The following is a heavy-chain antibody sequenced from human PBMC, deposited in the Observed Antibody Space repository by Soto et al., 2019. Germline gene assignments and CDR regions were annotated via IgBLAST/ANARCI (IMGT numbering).Heavy chain of an antibody. CDR2: IWYDGSNK. CDR1: GFTFSSYG. V-gene: IGHV3-33*01. D-gene: IGHD3-16*01. J-gene: IGHJ4*02. Sequence: QVQLVESGGGVVQPGRSLRLSCAASGFTFSSYGMHWVRQAPGKGLEWVAVIWYDGSNKYYADSVKGRFTISRDNSKNPMYLQMNSLRAEDTAVYYCARDLGTGDEHDFDYWGQGTLVTDSS. CDR3: ARDLGTGDEHDFDY.